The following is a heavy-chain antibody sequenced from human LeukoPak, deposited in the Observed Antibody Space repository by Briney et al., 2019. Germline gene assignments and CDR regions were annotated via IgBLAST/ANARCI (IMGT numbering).Heavy chain of an antibody. CDR2: ITGSGSTI. D-gene: IGHD6-19*01. V-gene: IGHV3-48*01. Sequence: GGSLRLSCAASGFTFSSYRMNWVRQAPGKGLEWLSYITGSGSTIYYADSVKGRFTISRDNSKNTLYLQMNSLRAEDTAVYYCAKQVRTLAVAGPRDYFDYWGQGTLVTVSS. CDR1: GFTFSSYR. J-gene: IGHJ4*02. CDR3: AKQVRTLAVAGPRDYFDY.